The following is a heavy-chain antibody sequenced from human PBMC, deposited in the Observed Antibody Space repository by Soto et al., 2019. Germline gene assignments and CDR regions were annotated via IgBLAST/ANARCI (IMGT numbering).Heavy chain of an antibody. Sequence: QVQLVQSGGEVKKPGASVKVSCKASGYTFTIYGINWVRQAHGQGLEWMGWISPDNGNTNYAQKLPGRVTMTTDTTTSTDYMELRSLISDDTAVYYCARALGYRVYAGIDVWGQGTTVTVAS. CDR1: GYTFTIYG. D-gene: IGHD5-12*01. J-gene: IGHJ6*02. CDR3: ARALGYRVYAGIDV. V-gene: IGHV1-18*01. CDR2: ISPDNGNT.